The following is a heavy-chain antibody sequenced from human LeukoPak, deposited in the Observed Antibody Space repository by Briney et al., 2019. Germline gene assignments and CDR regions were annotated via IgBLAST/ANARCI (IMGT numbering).Heavy chain of an antibody. Sequence: SETLSLPCTVSGGSISSNYWSWIRQPPGKGLEWIGYIYSSGSTNYNPSLKGRVTMSLDTSKNQFSLKLSSVTAADTAVYYCARSIAAEGPTHNWFGPWGQGTLVTVSS. CDR2: IYSSGST. D-gene: IGHD6-13*01. V-gene: IGHV4-59*01. CDR3: ARSIAAEGPTHNWFGP. CDR1: GGSISSNY. J-gene: IGHJ5*02.